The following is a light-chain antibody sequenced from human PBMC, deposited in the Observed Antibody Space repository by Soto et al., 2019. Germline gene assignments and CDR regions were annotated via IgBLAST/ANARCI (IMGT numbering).Light chain of an antibody. V-gene: IGLV1-40*01. Sequence: QSVLTQPPSVSGAAGQRVTISCTGSSSNIGAGYDVHWYQQLPGTAPKLLIYGNSNRPSGVPDRFSGSKSGTSASLAITGLQTEDEADYYCQSYDSSLSVGVFGTGTKVTVL. J-gene: IGLJ1*01. CDR2: GNS. CDR1: SSNIGAGYD. CDR3: QSYDSSLSVGV.